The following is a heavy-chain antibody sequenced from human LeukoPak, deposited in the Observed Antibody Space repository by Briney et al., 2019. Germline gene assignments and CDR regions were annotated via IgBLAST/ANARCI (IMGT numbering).Heavy chain of an antibody. V-gene: IGHV4-39*07. CDR3: ATTAHSGPYYFDY. D-gene: IGHD5-12*01. CDR2: IYYSGST. Sequence: SETLSLTCTVSGGSISSSSYYWGWIRQPPGKGLEWIGSIYYSGSTYYNPSLKSRVTISVDTSKNQFSLKLSSVTAADTAVYYCATTAHSGPYYFDYWGQGTLVTVSS. J-gene: IGHJ4*02. CDR1: GGSISSSSYY.